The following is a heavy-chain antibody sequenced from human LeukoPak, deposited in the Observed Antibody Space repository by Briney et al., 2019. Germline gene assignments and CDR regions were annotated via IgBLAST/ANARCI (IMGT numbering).Heavy chain of an antibody. D-gene: IGHD3-22*01. CDR1: GFTVSSNY. CDR2: IYSGGST. Sequence: GGSLGLSCAASGFTVSSNYMSWVRQAPGKGLEWVSVIYSGGSTYYADSVKGRFTISRDDSKNTLYLQMNSLRAEDTAVYYCARALPDYYYDSSGYYQYYFDYWGQGTLVTVSS. J-gene: IGHJ4*02. V-gene: IGHV3-53*01. CDR3: ARALPDYYYDSSGYYQYYFDY.